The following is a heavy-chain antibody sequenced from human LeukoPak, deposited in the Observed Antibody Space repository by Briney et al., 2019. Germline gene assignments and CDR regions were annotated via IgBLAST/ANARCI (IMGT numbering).Heavy chain of an antibody. D-gene: IGHD1-14*01. J-gene: IGHJ4*02. Sequence: SETLSLTCTVSPDSTTSNFWSWVRQPPGKGLGWIGEIHRSGSTNYNLSLQSRVTISIDRSRNQIALELSSVIAADTAVYYCAREIVGGFNPGAYWGQGTLVTVSS. V-gene: IGHV4-4*02. CDR1: PDSTTSNF. CDR3: AREIVGGFNPGAY. CDR2: IHRSGST.